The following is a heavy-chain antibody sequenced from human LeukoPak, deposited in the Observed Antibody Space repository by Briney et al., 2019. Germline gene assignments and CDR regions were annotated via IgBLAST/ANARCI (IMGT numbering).Heavy chain of an antibody. D-gene: IGHD3-22*01. CDR2: IYPANSAT. Sequence: GESLKISCQGSGYSFTSYWIGWMRQMPGQGLELMAIIYPANSATRYSPSVQGRVTISADNSINTAYLQWNSLRASDTAMYYCAIQAYYHSTAYGNWGQGTLVTVSS. CDR3: AIQAYYHSTAYGN. V-gene: IGHV5-51*01. J-gene: IGHJ4*02. CDR1: GYSFTSYW.